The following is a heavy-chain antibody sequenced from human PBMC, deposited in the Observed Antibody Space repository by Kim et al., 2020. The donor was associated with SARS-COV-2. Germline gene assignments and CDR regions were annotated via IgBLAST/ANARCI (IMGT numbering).Heavy chain of an antibody. V-gene: IGHV4-34*13. D-gene: IGHD2-15*01. CDR3: ARGGCSGGSCYFDY. Sequence: TPSLKSRFTIAGDTSKNQFSLELSSVSAADTAVYYCARGGCSGGSCYFDYWGQGTLVTVSS. J-gene: IGHJ4*02.